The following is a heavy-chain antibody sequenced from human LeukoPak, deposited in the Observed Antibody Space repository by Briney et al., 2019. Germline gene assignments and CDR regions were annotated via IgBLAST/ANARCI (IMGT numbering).Heavy chain of an antibody. D-gene: IGHD2-2*01. J-gene: IGHJ6*03. CDR3: ARDTYCSSTSCYYYYYMDV. CDR1: GFTFSSYS. CDR2: VSSNYGNIM. Sequence: GGSLRLSCTASGFTFSSYSINWVRQAPGKGLEWVSYVSSNYGNIMYYADSVKGRFTISRDNSKNTLYLQMNSLRAEDTAVYYCARDTYCSSTSCYYYYYMDVWGKGTTVTVSS. V-gene: IGHV3-48*01.